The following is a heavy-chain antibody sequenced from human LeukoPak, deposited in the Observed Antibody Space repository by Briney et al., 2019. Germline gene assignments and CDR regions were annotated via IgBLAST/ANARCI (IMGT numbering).Heavy chain of an antibody. V-gene: IGHV3-30*03. J-gene: IGHJ4*02. CDR1: GFTFSSYS. CDR3: ASKYSNYGY. CDR2: ISYDGSNK. D-gene: IGHD4-11*01. Sequence: GGSLRLSCAASGFTFSSYSMNWVRQAPGKGLEWVAVISYDGSNKYYADSVKGRFTISRDNSKNTLYLQMNSLRAEDTAVYYCASKYSNYGYWGQGTLVTVSS.